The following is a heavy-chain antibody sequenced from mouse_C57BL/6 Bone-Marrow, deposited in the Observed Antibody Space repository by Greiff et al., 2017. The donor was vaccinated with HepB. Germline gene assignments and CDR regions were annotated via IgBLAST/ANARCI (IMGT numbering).Heavy chain of an antibody. CDR2: ISYDGSN. CDR3: ARYVHYYGSSYSWYFDV. V-gene: IGHV3-6*01. Sequence: EVQLQESGPGLVKPSQSLSLTCSVTGYSITSGYYWNWIRQFPGNKLEWMGYISYDGSNNYNPSLKNRISITRDTSKNQFFLKLNSVTTEDTATYYCARYVHYYGSSYSWYFDVWGTGTTVTVSS. D-gene: IGHD1-1*01. CDR1: GYSITSGYY. J-gene: IGHJ1*03.